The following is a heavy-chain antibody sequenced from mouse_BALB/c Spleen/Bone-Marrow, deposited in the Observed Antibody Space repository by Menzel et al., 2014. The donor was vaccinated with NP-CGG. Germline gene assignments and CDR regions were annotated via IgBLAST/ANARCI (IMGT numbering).Heavy chain of an antibody. CDR1: GYSFTSYW. CDR3: TFLVKEDFAY. V-gene: IGHV1-5*01. CDR2: IYPGNSDT. D-gene: IGHD2-10*02. Sequence: VQLQQSGTVLARPGASVKTSCKASGYSFTSYWMHWVKQRPGQGLEWIGAIYPGNSDTTYKQKFKGKAKLTAVTSASTAYMELSSLTNEDSAVYYCTFLVKEDFAYWGQGTLVTVSA. J-gene: IGHJ3*01.